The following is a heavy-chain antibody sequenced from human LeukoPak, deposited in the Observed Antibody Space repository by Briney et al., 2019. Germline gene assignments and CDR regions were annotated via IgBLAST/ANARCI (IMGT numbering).Heavy chain of an antibody. D-gene: IGHD1-26*01. Sequence: GRSLRLSCAASGFTLSSYGMHWVRQAPGKGLEWVALIWYDGSNKYHADSVKGRFTISRNNSKNKLYLQMNSLRAEDTAVYYCARPESGNYYFDYWGQGTLVTVSS. J-gene: IGHJ4*02. CDR1: GFTLSSYG. CDR2: IWYDGSNK. CDR3: ARPESGNYYFDY. V-gene: IGHV3-33*01.